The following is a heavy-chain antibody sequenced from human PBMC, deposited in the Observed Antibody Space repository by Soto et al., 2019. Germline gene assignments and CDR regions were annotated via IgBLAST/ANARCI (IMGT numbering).Heavy chain of an antibody. CDR1: GFTFSRYG. V-gene: IGHV3-33*01. CDR3: ARERGQIDY. Sequence: GGSLRLSCAASGFTFSRYGMQWVRQAPGKGLEWVAVIWHDGSNQYYADSVKGRFTISRDNSNNSLYLQLNSLRAEDTAVYYCARERGQIDYWGQGTLVTVSS. CDR2: IWHDGSNQ. J-gene: IGHJ4*02.